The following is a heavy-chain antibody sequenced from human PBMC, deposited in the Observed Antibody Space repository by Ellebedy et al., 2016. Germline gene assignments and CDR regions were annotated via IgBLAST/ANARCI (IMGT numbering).Heavy chain of an antibody. V-gene: IGHV4-59*12. CDR1: GGSISSYY. J-gene: IGHJ4*02. CDR2: IFYSGST. Sequence: SETLSLTCTVSGGSISSYYWSWIRQPPGKGLEWIGYIFYSGSTNYNPSLKSRVTISVDTSKNQFSLELSSVTAADTAVYYCARGSSGWYSRFDYWGQGALVTVSS. CDR3: ARGSSGWYSRFDY. D-gene: IGHD6-19*01.